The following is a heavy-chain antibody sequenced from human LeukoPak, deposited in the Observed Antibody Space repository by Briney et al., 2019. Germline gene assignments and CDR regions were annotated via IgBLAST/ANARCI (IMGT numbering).Heavy chain of an antibody. J-gene: IGHJ4*02. CDR2: INHSGST. Sequence: PSETLSLTCAVYGGSFSGYYWSWIRQPPGKGLEWIGEINHSGSTNHNPSLKSRVTISVDTSKNQFSLKLSSVTAADTAVYYCARGAAGAIDYWGQGTLVTVSS. V-gene: IGHV4-34*01. D-gene: IGHD6-13*01. CDR3: ARGAAGAIDY. CDR1: GGSFSGYY.